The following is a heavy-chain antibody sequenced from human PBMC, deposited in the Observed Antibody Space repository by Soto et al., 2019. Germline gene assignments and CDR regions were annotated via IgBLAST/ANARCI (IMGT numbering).Heavy chain of an antibody. CDR3: AIDRGEMAAILDP. J-gene: IGHJ5*02. V-gene: IGHV1-69*06. CDR2: IIIIFGTT. D-gene: IGHD3-10*01. CDR1: GGTFSSHA. Sequence: SVKVSCKASGGTFSSHAISWVRRAPGQGLEWMGGIIIIFGTTNYAQKFQGRVTLTADKSTSTVYMELRSLRSEDSAIYYCAIDRGEMAAILDPWGQGTLVTVSS.